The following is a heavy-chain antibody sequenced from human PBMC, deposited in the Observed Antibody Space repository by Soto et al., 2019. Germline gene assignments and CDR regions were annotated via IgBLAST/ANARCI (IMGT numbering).Heavy chain of an antibody. D-gene: IGHD2-8*02. CDR1: GFTFSSYN. CDR2: ISSSSGTT. J-gene: IGHJ4*02. Sequence: GGSLRLSCAASGFTFSSYNMIWVRQAPGKGLESISYISSSSGTTLYGDSVQGRFTISRDSAKNSLYLQVDSLRDEDTAVYYCARVAAGVSGADYWGKGTLVTVSS. CDR3: ARVAAGVSGADY. V-gene: IGHV3-48*02.